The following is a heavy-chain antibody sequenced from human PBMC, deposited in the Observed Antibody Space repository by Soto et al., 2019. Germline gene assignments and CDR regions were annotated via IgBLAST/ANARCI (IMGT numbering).Heavy chain of an antibody. Sequence: QVQLQESGPGLVKPSGTLSLTCAVSGGSISSSNWWSWVRQPPGKGLEWIGEIYHSGSTNYNPSLKSRVPISVEKSKNQFSLKLSSVTAADTAVYYCASVWLRHNWFDPWGQGTLVTVSS. CDR1: GGSISSSNW. CDR3: ASVWLRHNWFDP. V-gene: IGHV4-4*02. D-gene: IGHD5-12*01. J-gene: IGHJ5*02. CDR2: IYHSGST.